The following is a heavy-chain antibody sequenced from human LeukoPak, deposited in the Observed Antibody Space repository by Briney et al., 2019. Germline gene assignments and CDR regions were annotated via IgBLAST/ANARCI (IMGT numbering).Heavy chain of an antibody. Sequence: ASVKVSCKASGYTFTSYYMHWVRQAPGQGLEWMGIINPSGGGTSYAQKFQGRVTMTRDTSTSTVYMELSSLRSEDTAVYYCARVWGSGYLDYWGQGTLVTVSS. CDR1: GYTFTSYY. V-gene: IGHV1-46*01. J-gene: IGHJ4*02. CDR2: INPSGGGT. D-gene: IGHD3-22*01. CDR3: ARVWGSGYLDY.